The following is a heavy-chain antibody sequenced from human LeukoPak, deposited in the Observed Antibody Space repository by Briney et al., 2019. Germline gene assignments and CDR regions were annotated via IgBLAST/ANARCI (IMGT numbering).Heavy chain of an antibody. V-gene: IGHV3-66*01. CDR2: LYSGGDT. CDR1: GFPVSSNY. CDR3: TTRSSI. D-gene: IGHD6-13*01. J-gene: IGHJ4*02. Sequence: GSLRLSCAVSGFPVSSNYMNWVRQAPGRGLEWVSILYSGGDTYYADSVKGRFTISRDTSKNTLYLQMNSLKTEDTAMYYCTTRSSIWGQGTLVTVSS.